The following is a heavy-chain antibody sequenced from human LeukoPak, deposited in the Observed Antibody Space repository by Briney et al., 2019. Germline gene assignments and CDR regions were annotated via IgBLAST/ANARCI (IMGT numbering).Heavy chain of an antibody. CDR3: AREGSSNWYGNYYYGMDV. V-gene: IGHV1-18*04. Sequence: ASVKVSCKASGYTFTGYYMHWVRQAPGQGLEWMGWISAYNGNTNYAQKLQGRVTMTTDTSTSTAYMELRSLRSDDTAVYYCAREGSSNWYGNYYYGMDVWGQGTTVTVSS. CDR1: GYTFTGYY. D-gene: IGHD6-13*01. J-gene: IGHJ6*02. CDR2: ISAYNGNT.